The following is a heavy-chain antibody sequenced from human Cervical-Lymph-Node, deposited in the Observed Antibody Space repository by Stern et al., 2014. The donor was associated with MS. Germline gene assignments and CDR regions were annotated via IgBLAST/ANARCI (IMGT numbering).Heavy chain of an antibody. CDR2: IWSDGSNK. CDR3: ARELRSLDY. J-gene: IGHJ4*02. V-gene: IGHV3-33*01. D-gene: IGHD4-17*01. CDR1: GFTFSSYG. Sequence: VQLLESGGGVVQPGRSLRLSCAASGFTFSSYGMHWVRQAPGKGLEWVAVIWSDGSNKNYADYVKGRFTISRDNSKNTMYLQMNSLRAEDTAVYYCARELRSLDYWGQGTLVTVSS.